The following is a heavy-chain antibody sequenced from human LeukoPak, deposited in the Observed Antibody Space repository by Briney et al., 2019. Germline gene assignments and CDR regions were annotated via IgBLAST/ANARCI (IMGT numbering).Heavy chain of an antibody. Sequence: SETLSLTCAVYGGSFSGYYWSWIRRPPGKGLEWIGEINHSGSTNYNPSLKSRVTISVDTSKNQFSLKLSSVTAADTAVYYCARRSGTYYYGSGGINWFDPWGQGTLVTVSS. V-gene: IGHV4-34*01. J-gene: IGHJ5*02. CDR2: INHSGST. D-gene: IGHD3-10*01. CDR1: GGSFSGYY. CDR3: ARRSGTYYYGSGGINWFDP.